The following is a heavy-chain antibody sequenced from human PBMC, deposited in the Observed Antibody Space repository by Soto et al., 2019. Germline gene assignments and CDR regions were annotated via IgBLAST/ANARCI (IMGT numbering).Heavy chain of an antibody. V-gene: IGHV3-30*18. CDR1: GFTFSSYS. D-gene: IGHD6-6*01. CDR3: AKERPIAARHYFDY. CDR2: ISYDGSNK. Sequence: GGSLRLSCAASGFTFSSYSMHWVRQAPGKGLEWVAVISYDGSNKYYADSVKGRFTISRDNSKNTLYLQMNSLRAEDTAVYYCAKERPIAARHYFDYWGQGTLVTVSS. J-gene: IGHJ4*02.